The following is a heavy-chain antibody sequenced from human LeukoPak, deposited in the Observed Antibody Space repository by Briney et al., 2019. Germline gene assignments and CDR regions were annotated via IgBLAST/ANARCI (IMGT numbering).Heavy chain of an antibody. CDR2: ISAYNGNT. CDR3: ARAEAYCSGGSCYPRDWFDP. Sequence: ASVKVSCKASGYTFTSYGISWVRQAPGQGLEWMGWISAYNGNTNYAQKLQGRVTMTTDTSTSTAYMELRSLRSDDTAVYYCARAEAYCSGGSCYPRDWFDPWGQGTLVTVSS. CDR1: GYTFTSYG. J-gene: IGHJ5*02. D-gene: IGHD2-15*01. V-gene: IGHV1-18*01.